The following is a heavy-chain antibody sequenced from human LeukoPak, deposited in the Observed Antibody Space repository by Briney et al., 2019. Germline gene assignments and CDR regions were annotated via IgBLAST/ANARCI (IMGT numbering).Heavy chain of an antibody. J-gene: IGHJ4*02. CDR3: ARDYYDSSGYYWVYYFAY. D-gene: IGHD3-22*01. CDR2: ISSNGGST. Sequence: GGSLRLSCGASRFTFSSYTMLWVRQAPGKGLEYVSAISSNGGSTYYANSVKGRFTISRDNSKNTLYLQMGSLRAEDMAVYYCARDYYDSSGYYWVYYFAYWGQGTLVIVSS. V-gene: IGHV3-64*01. CDR1: RFTFSSYT.